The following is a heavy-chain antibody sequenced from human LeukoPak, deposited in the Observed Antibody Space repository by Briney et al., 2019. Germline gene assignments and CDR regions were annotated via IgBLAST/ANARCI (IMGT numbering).Heavy chain of an antibody. CDR2: MNPDSGNT. Sequence: GASVKVSCKAARYTFTSYDINWVRQASGQGLEWMGWMNPDSGNTGCAQKFQGRVTMTRNTSINTAYMELGGLTSDDTAIYFCTRGSHRGYCTTSDCYTVDFWGQGTLVSVSS. CDR1: RYTFTSYD. D-gene: IGHD2-8*01. V-gene: IGHV1-8*01. J-gene: IGHJ4*02. CDR3: TRGSHRGYCTTSDCYTVDF.